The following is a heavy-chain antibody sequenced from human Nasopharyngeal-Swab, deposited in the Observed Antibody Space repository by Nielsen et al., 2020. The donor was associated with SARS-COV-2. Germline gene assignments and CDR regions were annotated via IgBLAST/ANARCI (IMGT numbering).Heavy chain of an antibody. CDR1: GGSISSSSYY. Sequence: SESLSLTCTVPGGSISSSSYYWGWIRQPPGKGLEWIGSIYYSGSTYYNPSLKSRVTISVDTSKNQFSLKLSSVTAADTAVYYCASWVFDYWGQGTLVTVSS. CDR2: IYYSGST. V-gene: IGHV4-39*07. D-gene: IGHD3-16*01. CDR3: ASWVFDY. J-gene: IGHJ4*02.